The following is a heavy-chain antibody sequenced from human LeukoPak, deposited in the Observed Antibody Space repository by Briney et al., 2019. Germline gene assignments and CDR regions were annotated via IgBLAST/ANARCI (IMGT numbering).Heavy chain of an antibody. CDR1: GVSLTDYY. CDR3: ARIRCGSAPEICYNH. Sequence: PSETLSLTCAVSGVSLTDYYWSWIRQSPGKGLEWIGEVSPDGYDKYNPSLKSRVSISVDRSENQLSLRMSSVTAADTAIYYCARIRCGSAPEICYNHWAQGSLVTVSS. V-gene: IGHV4-34*01. CDR2: VSPDGYD. D-gene: IGHD2-8*01. J-gene: IGHJ5*02.